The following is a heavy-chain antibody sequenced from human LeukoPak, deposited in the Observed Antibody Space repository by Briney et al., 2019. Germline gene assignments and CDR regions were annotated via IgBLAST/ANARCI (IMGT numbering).Heavy chain of an antibody. J-gene: IGHJ6*02. V-gene: IGHV3-23*01. CDR2: ISNSGAGT. CDR3: AKLLGTIYPLWGMDV. Sequence: GGSLRLSCAVSGVTFSKYAMSWFRQAPGKGLEWVSGISNSGAGTYYADSVEGRFSISRDNSKDTLYLQMSSIRVDDTAVYYCAKLLGTIYPLWGMDVWGPGTTVTVSS. D-gene: IGHD2-21*01. CDR1: GVTFSKYA.